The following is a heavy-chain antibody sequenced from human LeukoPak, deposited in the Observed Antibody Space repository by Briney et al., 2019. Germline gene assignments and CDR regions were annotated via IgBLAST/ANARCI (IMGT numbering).Heavy chain of an antibody. D-gene: IGHD2-21*02. CDR2: IIPIFGIA. J-gene: IGHJ4*02. V-gene: IGHV1-69*04. CDR3: ARPHCGGDCYSFDY. CDR1: GGTFSSYA. Sequence: GASVKVSRKASGGTFSSYAISWVRQGSGQGLEWMGRIIPIFGIANYAQKFQGRVTITADKSTSTAYMELSSLRSEDTAVYYCARPHCGGDCYSFDYWGQGTLVTVSS.